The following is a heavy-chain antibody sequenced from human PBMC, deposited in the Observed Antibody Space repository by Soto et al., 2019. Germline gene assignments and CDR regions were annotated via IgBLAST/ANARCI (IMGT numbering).Heavy chain of an antibody. Sequence: PSETLSLTCRVSGGSISSYYWSWIRQSPGKGLEWIGEIYYSGTTNYNPSLKSRVTTSLDKSKKQFSLKVTSMTAADTAVYYCARGWGRIFDYWGQGTLVTVS. CDR2: IYYSGTT. CDR3: ARGWGRIFDY. CDR1: GGSISSYY. J-gene: IGHJ4*02. V-gene: IGHV4-59*12. D-gene: IGHD7-27*01.